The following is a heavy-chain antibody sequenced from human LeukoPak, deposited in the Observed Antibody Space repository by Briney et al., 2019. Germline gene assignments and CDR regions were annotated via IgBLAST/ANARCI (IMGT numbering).Heavy chain of an antibody. CDR3: AQWSRYFDY. D-gene: IGHD1-26*01. Sequence: GGSLRLSCAASGFTFSNYWMHWVRQAPGKGLVWVSHINNDGTSTSYADSVKGRFTISRDNAKNALYLQMNSLRAEDTALYFCAQWSRYFDYWGQGTLVTVSS. J-gene: IGHJ4*02. CDR1: GFTFSNYW. V-gene: IGHV3-74*01. CDR2: INNDGTST.